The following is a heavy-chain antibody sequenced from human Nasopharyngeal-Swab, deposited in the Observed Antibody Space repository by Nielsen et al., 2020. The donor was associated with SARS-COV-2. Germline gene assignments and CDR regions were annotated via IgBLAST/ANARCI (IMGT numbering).Heavy chain of an antibody. CDR3: ARESGSGSYIDY. D-gene: IGHD3-10*01. V-gene: IGHV3-74*01. CDR1: GFTLSNYW. CDR2: INTDASRT. Sequence: GESLKISCAASGFTLSNYWIHWVRQTPGKGLLWVSRINTDASRTSYADSVKGRFTISRDNAKNTVYLQMNSLRAEDTAVYYCARESGSGSYIDYWGQGTLVTVSS. J-gene: IGHJ4*02.